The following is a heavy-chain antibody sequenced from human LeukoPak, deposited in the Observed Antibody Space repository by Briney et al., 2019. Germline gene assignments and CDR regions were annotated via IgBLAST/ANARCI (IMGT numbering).Heavy chain of an antibody. Sequence: GXSLRLSCAASGFTFSSYWMHWVRQAPGKGLVWVSRINSDGSSTIYGDSVKGRFTISRENAKKTLYLKMNSLRAEDTAVYYCARDQPLRLRQLYYYYMDVWGKGTTVTVSS. CDR1: GFTFSSYW. D-gene: IGHD6-25*01. V-gene: IGHV3-74*01. CDR3: ARDQPLRLRQLYYYYMDV. CDR2: INSDGSST. J-gene: IGHJ6*03.